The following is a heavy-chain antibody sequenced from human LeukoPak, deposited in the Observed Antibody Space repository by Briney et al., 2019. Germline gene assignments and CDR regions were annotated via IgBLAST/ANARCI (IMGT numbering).Heavy chain of an antibody. D-gene: IGHD3-16*01. CDR1: GGSISSGSYY. CDR3: ARVTRGPARFDP. J-gene: IGHJ5*02. V-gene: IGHV4-61*02. Sequence: SQTLSLTCTVSGGSISSGSYYWSWIRQPAGKGLEWIGRIYTSGSTNYNPSLKSRVTISVDTSKNQFSLKLSSVTAADTAVYYCARVTRGPARFDPWGQGTLVTVSS. CDR2: IYTSGST.